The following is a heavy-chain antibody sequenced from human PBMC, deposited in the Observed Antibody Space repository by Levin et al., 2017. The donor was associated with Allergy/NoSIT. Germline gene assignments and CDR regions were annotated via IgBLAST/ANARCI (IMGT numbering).Heavy chain of an antibody. J-gene: IGHJ6*02. CDR3: ARDRGHFGVVIRNYYYYGMDV. V-gene: IGHV3-30-3*01. D-gene: IGHD3-3*01. Sequence: SCAASGFTFSSYAMHWVRQAPGKGLEWVAVISYDGSNKYYADSVKGRFTISRDNSKNTLYLQMNSLRAEDTAVYYCARDRGHFGVVIRNYYYYGMDVWGQGTTVTVSS. CDR2: ISYDGSNK. CDR1: GFTFSSYA.